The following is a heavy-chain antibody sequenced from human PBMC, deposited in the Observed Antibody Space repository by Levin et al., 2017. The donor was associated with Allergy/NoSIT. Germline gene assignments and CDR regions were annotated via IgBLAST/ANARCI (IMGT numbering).Heavy chain of an antibody. CDR3: ARETYGMDV. CDR2: IFYSGSA. Sequence: SETLSLTCTVSGGSINSYSWNWIRQPPGKGLEWIGYIFYSGSANYNPSLQSRVTISVDTSKNQFSLKMSSVTAADTAVYYCARETYGMDVWGQGTTVTVSS. CDR1: GGSINSYS. V-gene: IGHV4-59*01. J-gene: IGHJ6*02.